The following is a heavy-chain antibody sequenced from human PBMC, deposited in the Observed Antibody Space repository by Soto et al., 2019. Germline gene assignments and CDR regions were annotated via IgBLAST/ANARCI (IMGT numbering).Heavy chain of an antibody. V-gene: IGHV3-30-3*01. CDR2: ISSDGGNK. CDR3: ARDYSGSGSFDY. Sequence: GGSLRLSCAASGFTFSSHSMQWVRQAPGKGLEWVTVISSDGGNKFYADSVKGRFTISRDNFKNTLYLQMNSLRAEDTAVCFCARDYSGSGSFDYWGRGTLVTVSS. CDR1: GFTFSSHS. J-gene: IGHJ4*02. D-gene: IGHD3-10*01.